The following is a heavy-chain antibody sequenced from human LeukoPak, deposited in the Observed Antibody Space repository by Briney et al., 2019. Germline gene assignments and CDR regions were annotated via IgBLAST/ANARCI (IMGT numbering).Heavy chain of an antibody. CDR2: INHSGST. Sequence: KSSETLSLTCALYVGSFSGYYWSWIRQPPGKGLEWIGEINHSGSTNYNPSLKSRVTISVDTSKNQFSLKLSSVTAADTAMYYCARGGGHHSRGGSPDYYDNSGYSYTFDYWGQGTLVTVSS. J-gene: IGHJ4*02. D-gene: IGHD3-22*01. V-gene: IGHV4-34*01. CDR1: VGSFSGYY. CDR3: ARGGGHHSRGGSPDYYDNSGYSYTFDY.